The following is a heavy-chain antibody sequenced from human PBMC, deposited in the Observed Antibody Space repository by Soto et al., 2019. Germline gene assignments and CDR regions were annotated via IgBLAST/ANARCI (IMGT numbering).Heavy chain of an antibody. V-gene: IGHV4-61*01. J-gene: IGHJ4*02. CDR2: IYYSGSA. CDR3: AREGRDYGDYLDY. CDR1: GGSVSSGSYY. D-gene: IGHD4-17*01. Sequence: QVQLQESGPGLVKPSETLSLTCTVSGGSVSSGSYYWSWIRQPPGKGLEWIGYIYYSGSANYNPSLKSRVTISVDTSKHQCSLKLSAVTAADTAVYYCAREGRDYGDYLDYWGQGTLVTVSS.